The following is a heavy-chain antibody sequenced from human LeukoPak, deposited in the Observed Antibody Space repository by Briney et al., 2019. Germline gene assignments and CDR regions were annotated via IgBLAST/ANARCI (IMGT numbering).Heavy chain of an antibody. D-gene: IGHD2-2*01. CDR2: IIPIFGTA. CDR3: ARLGRVVVPAAFDY. CDR1: GGTFSSYA. V-gene: IGHV1-69*13. J-gene: IGHJ4*02. Sequence: GASVNVSCKASGGTFSSYAISWVRQAPGQGLEWMGGIIPIFGTANYAQKFQGRVTITADESTSTAYMELSSLRSEDTAVYYCARLGRVVVPAAFDYWGQGTLVTVSS.